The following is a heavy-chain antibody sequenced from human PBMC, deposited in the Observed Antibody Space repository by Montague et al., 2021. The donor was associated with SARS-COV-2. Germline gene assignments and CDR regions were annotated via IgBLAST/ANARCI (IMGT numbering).Heavy chain of an antibody. CDR1: GFTFRSYW. Sequence: FLRLSCAASGFTFRSYWMHLFRQVPGRGLVWVSRIRPDGTSTHYSASVKGRFIISRDNATNTLSLEMTNLRVDDTAIYYCVRPLWFGDSDYYFESWGQGTLVSVSS. J-gene: IGHJ4*02. CDR3: VRPLWFGDSDYYFES. CDR2: IRPDGTST. V-gene: IGHV3-74*01. D-gene: IGHD3-10*01.